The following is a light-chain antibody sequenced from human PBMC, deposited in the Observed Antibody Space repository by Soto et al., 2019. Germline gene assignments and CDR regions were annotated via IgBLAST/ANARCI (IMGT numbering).Light chain of an antibody. V-gene: IGKV3-15*01. J-gene: IGKJ4*01. CDR1: QDIRSS. CDR3: QQDSSWPLT. Sequence: EIVMTQSPATLSVSPGERVTLSCRASQDIRSSLAWYQQKPGPAPRLLIYGASIRATGVPATFSGSGSGTEFTLSISSLQSEHLGVYYCQQDSSWPLTFGGGTKVDIK. CDR2: GAS.